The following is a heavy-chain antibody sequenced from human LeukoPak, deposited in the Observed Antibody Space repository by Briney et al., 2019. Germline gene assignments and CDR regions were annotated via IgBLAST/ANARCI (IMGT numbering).Heavy chain of an antibody. D-gene: IGHD2-2*01. J-gene: IGHJ3*02. CDR3: AREDCSSTSCYHSDFDI. Sequence: ASVKVSCKASGYTFTSYGISWVRQAPGQGLEWMGWINPNSGGTNYAQKFQGRVTMTRDTSISTAYMELSRLRSDDTAVYYCAREDCSSTSCYHSDFDIWGQGTMVTVSS. V-gene: IGHV1-2*02. CDR2: INPNSGGT. CDR1: GYTFTSYG.